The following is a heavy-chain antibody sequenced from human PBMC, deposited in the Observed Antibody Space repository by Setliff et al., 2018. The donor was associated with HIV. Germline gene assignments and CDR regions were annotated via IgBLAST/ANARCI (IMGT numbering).Heavy chain of an antibody. CDR3: ATYHYYDSSAYSIDLYYFDY. D-gene: IGHD3-22*01. CDR1: GKTLSVHP. CDR2: IIPAFGRA. Sequence: SVMVSCKASGKTLSVHPISWVRQAPGRGLEWMGGIIPAFGRANYAQKFQGRVTITTDESTTTVFMELTGLRSEDTAVYYCATYHYYDSSAYSIDLYYFDYWGQGTLVTVSS. J-gene: IGHJ4*02. V-gene: IGHV1-69*05.